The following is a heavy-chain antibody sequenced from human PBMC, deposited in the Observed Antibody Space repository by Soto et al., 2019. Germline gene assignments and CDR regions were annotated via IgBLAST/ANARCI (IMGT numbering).Heavy chain of an antibody. J-gene: IGHJ3*02. CDR1: GESYSSDA. D-gene: IGHD3-22*01. Sequence: LVKGYFKAAGESYSSDAVVWVRQAHGQGLEWMGGIIPIFGTANYAQKFQGRVTITADKSTSTAYMELSSLRSEDTAVYYCARDSKDSSGLWAFDIWGQGTIVNLSS. CDR2: IIPIFGTA. V-gene: IGHV1-69*06. CDR3: ARDSKDSSGLWAFDI.